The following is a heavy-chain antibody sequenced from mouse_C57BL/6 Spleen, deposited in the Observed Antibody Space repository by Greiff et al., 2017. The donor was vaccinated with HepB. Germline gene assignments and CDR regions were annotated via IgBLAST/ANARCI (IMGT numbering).Heavy chain of an antibody. J-gene: IGHJ3*01. CDR2: IDPSDSYT. V-gene: IGHV1-69*01. CDR3: ALYYGSSYDAY. CDR1: GYTFTSYW. D-gene: IGHD1-1*01. Sequence: VQLQQPGAELVMPGASVKLSCKASGYTFTSYWMYWVKQRPGQGLEWIGEIDPSDSYTNYNQKFKGKSTLTVDKSSSTAYMQLSSLTSEDSAVYYCALYYGSSYDAYWGQGTLVTVSA.